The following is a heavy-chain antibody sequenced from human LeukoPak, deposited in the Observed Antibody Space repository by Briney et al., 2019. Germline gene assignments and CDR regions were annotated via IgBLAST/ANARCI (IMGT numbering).Heavy chain of an antibody. CDR3: ARGSHGSRYLFDY. CDR1: GFTFSSYG. Sequence: GSLGLSCAASGFTFSSYGMSWIRQPPGKGLEWIGYIYYSGSTNYNPSLKSRVTISVDTSKNQFSLKLSSVTAADTAVYYCARGSHGSRYLFDYWGQGTLVTVSS. V-gene: IGHV4-59*01. CDR2: IYYSGST. D-gene: IGHD3-10*01. J-gene: IGHJ4*02.